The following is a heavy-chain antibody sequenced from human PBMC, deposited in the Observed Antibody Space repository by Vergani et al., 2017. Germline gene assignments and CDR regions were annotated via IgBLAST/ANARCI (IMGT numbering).Heavy chain of an antibody. V-gene: IGHV1-3*01. Sequence: QVQLVQSGAEVKKPGASVKVSCKASGYTFTSYAMHWVRQAPGQRLEWMGWINAGNGNTKYSQKFQGRVTITRDTSASTAYMELSSLRSEDTAVYYCATVSGWYLWFDPWGQGTLVTVSS. CDR3: ATVSGWYLWFDP. CDR2: INAGNGNT. CDR1: GYTFTSYA. J-gene: IGHJ5*02. D-gene: IGHD6-19*01.